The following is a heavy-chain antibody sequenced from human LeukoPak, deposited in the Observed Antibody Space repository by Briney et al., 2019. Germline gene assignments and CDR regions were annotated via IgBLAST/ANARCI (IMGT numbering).Heavy chain of an antibody. CDR1: GFTFSSYA. Sequence: GGSLRLSCAASGFTFSSYAMHWVRQAPGKGLEWVAVISYDGSNKYYADSVKGRFTISRDNSKNTLYLQMNSLRAEDTAVYYCARDLNYDILTSHPQAVDYWGQGTLVTVSS. CDR3: ARDLNYDILTSHPQAVDY. J-gene: IGHJ4*02. CDR2: ISYDGSNK. D-gene: IGHD3-9*01. V-gene: IGHV3-30-3*01.